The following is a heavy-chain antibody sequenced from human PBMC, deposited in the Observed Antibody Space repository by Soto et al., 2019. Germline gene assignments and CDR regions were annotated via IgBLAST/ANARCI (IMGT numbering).Heavy chain of an antibody. Sequence: VKVSCKASGYTFTSYAMHWVRQAPGQRLEWMGWINAGNGNTKYSQKFQGRVTITRDTSASTAYMELSSLRSEDTAVYYCARSIVVVTALDYWGQGTLVTVPS. CDR2: INAGNGNT. D-gene: IGHD2-21*02. CDR1: GYTFTSYA. V-gene: IGHV1-3*01. CDR3: ARSIVVVTALDY. J-gene: IGHJ4*02.